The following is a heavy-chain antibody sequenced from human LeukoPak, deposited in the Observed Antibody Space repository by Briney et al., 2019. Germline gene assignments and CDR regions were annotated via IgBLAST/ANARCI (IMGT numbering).Heavy chain of an antibody. Sequence: GGSLRLSCAASGFTFSSSAMSWVRQAPGKGLEWVSAISNNGGYTYYADSVQGRFTISRDNAKNTLYLQMNSLSAEDTAVYYCARDFAGDRDYWGQGTLVTVSS. J-gene: IGHJ4*02. CDR1: GFTFSSSA. CDR3: ARDFAGDRDY. V-gene: IGHV3-23*01. D-gene: IGHD4-17*01. CDR2: ISNNGGYT.